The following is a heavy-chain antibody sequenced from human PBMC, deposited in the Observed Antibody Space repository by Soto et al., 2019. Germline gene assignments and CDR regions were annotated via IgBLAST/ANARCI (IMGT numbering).Heavy chain of an antibody. CDR3: ARGGGSHAHPPDC. CDR1: GFTFSNYW. J-gene: IGHJ4*02. CDR2: IAYDESTI. Sequence: EVQLVESGGGLVQPGGSLRLSCAASGFTFSNYWMNWIRQAPGKGLVWVSRIAYDESTITYADSVKGRFTISRDNAKNPLYLQMSSLRAEETAVYYCARGGGSHAHPPDCWGQGTLVTVSS. D-gene: IGHD1-26*01. V-gene: IGHV3-74*01.